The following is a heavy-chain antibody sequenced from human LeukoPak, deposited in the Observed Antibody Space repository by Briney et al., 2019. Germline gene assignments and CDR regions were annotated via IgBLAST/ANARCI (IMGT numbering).Heavy chain of an antibody. V-gene: IGHV3-7*01. D-gene: IGHD1-1*01. CDR1: GFTFSTFR. J-gene: IGHJ4*02. CDR3: ARGGTFVSDY. CDR2: IKQDGSEK. Sequence: PGGSLRLSCAASGFTFSTFRMSWVRQAPGKGLEWVANIKQDGSEKYYVDSMKGRFTVSRDNAKNPLYLQMDSLRAEDTAVYYCARGGTFVSDYWGQGTLVTVSS.